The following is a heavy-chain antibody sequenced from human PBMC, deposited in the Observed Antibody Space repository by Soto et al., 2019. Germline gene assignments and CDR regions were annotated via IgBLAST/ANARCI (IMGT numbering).Heavy chain of an antibody. Sequence: QVQLQESGPGLVKPSETLSLTCTVSGASISSYYWSWIRQPPGKGLEWIGYVYYSGSTNYNPSLKSRATTSVDTSKNQFSLKLSSVTAADTAMYYCARDTTPSLWGQGTLVTVSS. D-gene: IGHD1-1*01. CDR3: ARDTTPSL. J-gene: IGHJ4*02. V-gene: IGHV4-59*01. CDR2: VYYSGST. CDR1: GASISSYY.